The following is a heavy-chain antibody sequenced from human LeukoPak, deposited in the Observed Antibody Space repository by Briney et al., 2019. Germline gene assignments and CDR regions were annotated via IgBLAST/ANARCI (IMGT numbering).Heavy chain of an antibody. V-gene: IGHV4-34*01. CDR2: INHSGST. J-gene: IGHJ5*02. CDR1: GGSISSYY. D-gene: IGHD2-21*02. CDR3: ARLETSVTEHNWFDP. Sequence: PSETLSLTCTVSGGSISSYYWSWIRQPPGKGLEWIGEINHSGSTNYNPSLKSRVTISVDTSKNQFSLKLSSVTAADTAVYYCARLETSVTEHNWFDPWGQGTLVTVSS.